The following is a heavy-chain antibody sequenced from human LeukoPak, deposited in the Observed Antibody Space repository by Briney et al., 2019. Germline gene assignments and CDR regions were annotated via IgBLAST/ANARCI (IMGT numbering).Heavy chain of an antibody. D-gene: IGHD2-2*01. J-gene: IGHJ4*02. CDR1: GYTFTSYG. CDR3: ARDLRRYCSSTSCVSPY. CDR2: ISAYNGNT. V-gene: IGHV1-18*01. Sequence: ASVNVSCKASGYTFTSYGISWVRQAPGQGLEWMGWISAYNGNTNYAQKLQGRVTMTTDTSTSTAYMELRSLRSDDTAVYYCARDLRRYCSSTSCVSPYWGQGTLVTVSS.